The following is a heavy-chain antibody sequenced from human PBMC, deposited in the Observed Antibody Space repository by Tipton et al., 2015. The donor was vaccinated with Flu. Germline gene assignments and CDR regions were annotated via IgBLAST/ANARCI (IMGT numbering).Heavy chain of an antibody. CDR1: GFTFSSYG. J-gene: IGHJ4*02. D-gene: IGHD6-19*01. Sequence: RSLRLSCAASGFTFSSYGMHWVRQAPGKGLEWVAVIWYVGSNKYYADSVKGRFTISRDNSKNTLYLQMNSLRAEDTAVYYCARGVYSSGWYPFFDYWGQGTLVTVSS. V-gene: IGHV3-33*01. CDR2: IWYVGSNK. CDR3: ARGVYSSGWYPFFDY.